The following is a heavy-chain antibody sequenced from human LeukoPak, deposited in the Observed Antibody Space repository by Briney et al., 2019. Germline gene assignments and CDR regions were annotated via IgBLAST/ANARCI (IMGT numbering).Heavy chain of an antibody. J-gene: IGHJ6*03. CDR3: ARDRFLSSDYYDSSGYSEPMPSDYYYMDV. Sequence: SETLSLTCTVSGGSISSYYWSRIRQPAGKGLEWIGRIYTSGSTNYNPSLKSRVTMSVDTSKNQFSLKLSSVTAADTAVYYCARDRFLSSDYYDSSGYSEPMPSDYYYMDVWGKGTTVTVSS. CDR2: IYTSGST. D-gene: IGHD3-22*01. V-gene: IGHV4-4*07. CDR1: GGSISSYY.